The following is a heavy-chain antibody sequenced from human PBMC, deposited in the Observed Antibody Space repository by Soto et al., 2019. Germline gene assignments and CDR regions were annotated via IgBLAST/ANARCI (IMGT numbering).Heavy chain of an antibody. CDR1: GGSISSYY. CDR2: IYTSGST. J-gene: IGHJ5*02. CDR3: ARVATYYDFWSGYSFDP. D-gene: IGHD3-3*01. Sequence: SETLSLTCTVSGGSISSYYWSWIRQPAGKGLEWIGRIYTSGSTNYNPSLKSRVTMSVDTSKIQFSLKLSSVTAADTAVYYCARVATYYDFWSGYSFDPWGQGTLVTVSS. V-gene: IGHV4-4*07.